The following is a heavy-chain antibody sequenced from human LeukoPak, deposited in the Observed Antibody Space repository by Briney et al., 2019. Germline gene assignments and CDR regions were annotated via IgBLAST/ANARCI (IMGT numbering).Heavy chain of an antibody. CDR3: ARDRSSQY. J-gene: IGHJ4*02. V-gene: IGHV3-7*01. Sequence: GGSLRLSCAASGFTVSSNYMSWVRQAPGKGLEWVANIKQDGSEKYYVDSVKGRFTISRDNAKNSLYLQMNSLRAEDTAVYYCARDRSSQYWGQGTLVTVSS. D-gene: IGHD6-13*01. CDR1: GFTVSSNY. CDR2: IKQDGSEK.